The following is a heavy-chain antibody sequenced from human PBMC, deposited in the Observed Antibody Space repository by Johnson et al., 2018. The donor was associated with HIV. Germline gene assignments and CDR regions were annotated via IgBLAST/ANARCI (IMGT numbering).Heavy chain of an antibody. D-gene: IGHD4-23*01. CDR2: ISYDGSNK. CDR1: GFTFSNYA. Sequence: QVQLVESGGGVVQPGRSLRLSCAASGFTFSNYAIHWVRQAPGKGLEWVAIISYDGSNKYYADSVKGRFTISRDNSKNTLYLQMNSLRAEDTAVYYGARSSTVVTPHDIWGQGTMVTVSS. J-gene: IGHJ3*02. CDR3: ARSSTVVTPHDI. V-gene: IGHV3-30*04.